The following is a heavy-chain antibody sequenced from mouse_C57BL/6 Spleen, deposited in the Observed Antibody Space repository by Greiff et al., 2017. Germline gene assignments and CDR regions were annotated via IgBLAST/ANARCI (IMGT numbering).Heavy chain of an antibody. V-gene: IGHV3-1*01. D-gene: IGHD1-1*01. CDR2: ISYSGST. Sequence: EVQGVESGPGMVKPSQSLSLTCTVTGYSITSGYDWHWIRHFPGNKLEWMGYISYSGSTNYNPSLKSRISITHDTSKNHFFLKLNSVTTEDTATYYCARGSLITTVVADWYFDVWGTGTTVTVSS. CDR1: GYSITSGYD. J-gene: IGHJ1*03. CDR3: ARGSLITTVVADWYFDV.